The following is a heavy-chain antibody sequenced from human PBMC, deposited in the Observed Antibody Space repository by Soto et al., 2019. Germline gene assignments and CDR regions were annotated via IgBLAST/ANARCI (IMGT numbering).Heavy chain of an antibody. D-gene: IGHD2-2*01. J-gene: IGHJ6*02. V-gene: IGHV3-23*01. CDR1: PITVYNFAA. CDR2: ISGRGDHK. CDR3: AKDRALENQTPYGMDV. Sequence: ESGGGLGQPGGSLRLSCVASPITVYNFAAMSWVRQAPESGLEWVSTISGRGDHKYYADSVKGRFTISRDNSKNRLYLQMDGLRVEDTAVYYCAKDRALENQTPYGMDVWGQGTTVTV.